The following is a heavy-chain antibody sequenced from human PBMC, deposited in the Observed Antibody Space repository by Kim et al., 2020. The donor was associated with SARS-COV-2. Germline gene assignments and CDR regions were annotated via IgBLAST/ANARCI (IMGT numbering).Heavy chain of an antibody. J-gene: IGHJ4*02. D-gene: IGHD5-12*01. Sequence: TKYAQKIQGRVTMTTDTSTRKAYMELRSLRSDDTAVYYCASSSPRGHLYYWGQGTLVTVSS. CDR2: T. V-gene: IGHV1-18*01. CDR3: ASSSPRGHLYY.